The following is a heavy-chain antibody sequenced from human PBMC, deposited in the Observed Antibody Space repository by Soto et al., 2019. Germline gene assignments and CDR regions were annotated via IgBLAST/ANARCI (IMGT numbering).Heavy chain of an antibody. V-gene: IGHV4-59*08. CDR1: GGSISSYY. CDR2: IYYSGST. CDR3: ARAGYSNRNYYYYYMDV. D-gene: IGHD4-4*01. J-gene: IGHJ6*03. Sequence: PSETLSLTCTVSGGSISSYYWSWIRQPPGKGLEWIGYIYYSGSTNYNPSLKSRVTISVDTSKNQFSLKLSSVTAADTAVYYCARAGYSNRNYYYYYMDVWGKGTTVTVSS.